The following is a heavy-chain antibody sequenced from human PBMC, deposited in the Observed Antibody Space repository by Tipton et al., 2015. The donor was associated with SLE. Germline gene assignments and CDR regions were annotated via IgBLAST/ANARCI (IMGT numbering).Heavy chain of an antibody. CDR3: AREGWRVDFHAFDI. CDR1: GDSFSSNTNY. V-gene: IGHV4-39*07. Sequence: TLSLTCTVSGDSFSSNTNYWAWIRQPPGRGLEWIGSIYSSGITYYTPSLKSRLTLSIDTSKNQFSLNLNSVTAADTAVYYCAREGWRVDFHAFDIWGQGTMVTVSS. D-gene: IGHD3/OR15-3a*01. J-gene: IGHJ3*02. CDR2: IYSSGIT.